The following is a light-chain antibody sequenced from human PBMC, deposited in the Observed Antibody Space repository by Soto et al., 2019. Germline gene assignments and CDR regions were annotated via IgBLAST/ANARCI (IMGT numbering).Light chain of an antibody. CDR1: QSVSSN. Sequence: EIVMTQSPATLSVSPGERATLSCRASQSVSSNLAWYQQKPGQAPRLLIYGASTRATGIPARFSGSGSGTEFTLTISSRQSEDFAVYYCQQYNNWSWTFGKGTKVQI. CDR3: QQYNNWSWT. CDR2: GAS. V-gene: IGKV3-15*01. J-gene: IGKJ1*01.